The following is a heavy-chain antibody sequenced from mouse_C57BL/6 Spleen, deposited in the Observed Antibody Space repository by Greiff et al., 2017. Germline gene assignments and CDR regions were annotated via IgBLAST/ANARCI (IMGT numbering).Heavy chain of an antibody. J-gene: IGHJ4*01. V-gene: IGHV1-19*01. CDR3: ARGDGYYNYYAMDY. CDR2: INPYNGGT. D-gene: IGHD2-3*01. Sequence: EVQLQQSGPVLVKPGASVKMSCKASGYTFTDYYMNWVKQSHGKSLEWIGVINPYNGGTSYNQKFKGKATLTVDKSSSTAYMALNSLTSEDSAVYYCARGDGYYNYYAMDYWGQGTSVTVSS. CDR1: GYTFTDYY.